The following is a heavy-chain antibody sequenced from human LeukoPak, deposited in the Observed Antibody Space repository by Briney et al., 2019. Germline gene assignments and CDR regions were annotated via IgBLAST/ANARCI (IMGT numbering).Heavy chain of an antibody. CDR1: GGSFSGYY. CDR3: ARGYGSGSYFAYSDYYYYMDV. J-gene: IGHJ6*03. Sequence: SETLSLTCAVYGGSFSGYYWSWIRQTPGKGLEWIGEINHEGSTNHNPSLKSRVTISVDTSKNQFSLKLSSVTAADTAVYYCARGYGSGSYFAYSDYYYYMDVWGKGTTVTISS. D-gene: IGHD3-10*01. V-gene: IGHV4-34*01. CDR2: INHEGST.